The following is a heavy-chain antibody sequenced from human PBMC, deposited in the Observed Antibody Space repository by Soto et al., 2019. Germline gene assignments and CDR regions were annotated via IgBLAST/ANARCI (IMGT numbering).Heavy chain of an antibody. CDR1: GGSINGYY. D-gene: IGHD6-19*01. Sequence: HERLQESGPGLVKPSETLSLTCSVSGGSINGYYWNWIRQPPGKGLEWLGNVYFSGSTHYNPSLEARLTISVDTSKKQISLKLRSVTAADTAVYYCARQEAVPGTPFDSWGQGTLVSVSS. V-gene: IGHV4-59*01. J-gene: IGHJ4*02. CDR3: ARQEAVPGTPFDS. CDR2: VYFSGST.